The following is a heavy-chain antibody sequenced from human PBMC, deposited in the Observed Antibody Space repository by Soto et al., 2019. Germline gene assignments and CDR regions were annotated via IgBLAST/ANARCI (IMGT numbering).Heavy chain of an antibody. V-gene: IGHV3-9*01. CDR2: ISWNSGSI. J-gene: IGHJ6*02. Sequence: PGGSLRLSCAASGFTLGDYAMHWVRQAPGKGLEWVSGISWNSGSIGYAYSVKGRFTISRDNAKKYLYLQMNSLRDEDTALYYCEKAPTYDWKQVSGLEGWGQGTMVNVSS. D-gene: IGHD1-20*01. CDR1: GFTLGDYA. CDR3: EKAPTYDWKQVSGLEG.